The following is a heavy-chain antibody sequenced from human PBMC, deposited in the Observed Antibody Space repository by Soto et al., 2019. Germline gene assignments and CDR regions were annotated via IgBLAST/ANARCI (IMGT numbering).Heavy chain of an antibody. D-gene: IGHD5-18*01. V-gene: IGHV4-34*01. CDR3: ARGISGYSYGPFDY. CDR1: GGSFSGYY. CDR2: INHSGST. J-gene: IGHJ4*02. Sequence: SETLSLTCAVYGGSFSGYYWSWIRQPPGKGLEWIGEINHSGSTNYNPSLKSRVTISVDTSKNQFSLKLSSVTAADTAVYYCARGISGYSYGPFDYWGQGTLVTVSS.